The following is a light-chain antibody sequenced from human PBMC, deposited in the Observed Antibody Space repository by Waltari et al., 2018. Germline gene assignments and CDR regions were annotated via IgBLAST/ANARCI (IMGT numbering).Light chain of an antibody. J-gene: IGLJ7*01. CDR1: SSDIGYYNA. CDR2: EVS. CDR3: SSYAGRNTVF. Sequence: QATPTQPPSVSGSPGQSVTISCTGTSSDIGYYNAVSWYQQHPNKAPKLMIYEVSKRPSGVSDRFSGSKSGNTASLTISGLQAEDESDYYCSSYAGRNTVFFGGGTRLTVL. V-gene: IGLV2-11*01.